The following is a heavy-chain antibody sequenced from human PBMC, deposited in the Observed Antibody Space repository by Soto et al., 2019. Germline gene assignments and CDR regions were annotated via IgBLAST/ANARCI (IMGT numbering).Heavy chain of an antibody. J-gene: IGHJ3*02. CDR2: ISAYNGNT. Sequence: GASVKVSCKASGYTFTSYGISWVRQAPGQGLEWMGWISAYNGNTNYAQKLQGRVTITRDTSASTAYMELSSLRSEDTAVYYCARPTTERYAFDIWGQGTMVTVSS. D-gene: IGHD1-26*01. CDR1: GYTFTSYG. V-gene: IGHV1-18*04. CDR3: ARPTTERYAFDI.